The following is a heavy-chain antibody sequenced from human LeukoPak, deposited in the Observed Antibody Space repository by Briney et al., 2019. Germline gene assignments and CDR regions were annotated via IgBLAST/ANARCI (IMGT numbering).Heavy chain of an antibody. J-gene: IGHJ4*02. CDR2: MSYDGSNK. CDR3: VRDLGGRSGH. Sequence: GGSLRLSCAASGFTFSSYGMHWVRQAPGKGLEWVAVMSYDGSNKYYADSVKGRFTISRDNSKNTLYLQMNSLRAEDTAVYYCVRDLGGRSGHWGQGTLVTVSS. CDR1: GFTFSSYG. D-gene: IGHD1-26*01. V-gene: IGHV3-33*05.